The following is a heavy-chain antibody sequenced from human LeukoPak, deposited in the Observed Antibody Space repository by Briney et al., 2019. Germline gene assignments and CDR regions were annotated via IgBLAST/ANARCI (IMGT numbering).Heavy chain of an antibody. CDR1: GFTFSSYA. CDR2: ISGSGGST. V-gene: IGHV3-23*01. CDR3: AKEKDYYDSSGYYYVPYFQH. D-gene: IGHD3-22*01. Sequence: GGSLRLSCAASGFTFSSYAMHWVRQAPGKGLEWVSAISGSGGSTYYADSVKGRFTISRDNSKNTLYLQMNSLRAEDTAVYYCAKEKDYYDSSGYYYVPYFQHWGQGTLVTVSS. J-gene: IGHJ1*01.